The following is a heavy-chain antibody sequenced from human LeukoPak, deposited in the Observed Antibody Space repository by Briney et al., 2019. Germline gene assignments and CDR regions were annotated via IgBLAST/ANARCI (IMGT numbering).Heavy chain of an antibody. CDR3: ARGSLERITRYYYYGMDV. V-gene: IGHV4-59*01. D-gene: IGHD2/OR15-2a*01. Sequence: SETLSLTCTVSGGSISSYYWSWIRQPPGRALEWIGHIYYSGSTDYNPSLKGRVTISIDTSKNQFSLKLSSVAAADTAMYYCARGSLERITRYYYYGMDVWGQGTTVTVSS. CDR1: GGSISSYY. J-gene: IGHJ6*02. CDR2: IYYSGST.